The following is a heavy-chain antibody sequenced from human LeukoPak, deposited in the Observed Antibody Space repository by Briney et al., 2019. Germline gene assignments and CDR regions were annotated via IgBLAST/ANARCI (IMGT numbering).Heavy chain of an antibody. J-gene: IGHJ3*01. CDR3: ARDKVRGTIWGAADDALDV. CDR2: IHYDGGFD. V-gene: IGHV3-33*08. Sequence: GGSLRLSCEASGVTFNGSGVHWVRLAPGKGLEWVASIHYDGGFDYYLDSVKGRFIVSRDTSKNIVNLHLDDLRAEDTAVYFCARDKVRGTIWGAADDALDVWGQGTVVTVS. D-gene: IGHD3-10*01. CDR1: GVTFNGSG.